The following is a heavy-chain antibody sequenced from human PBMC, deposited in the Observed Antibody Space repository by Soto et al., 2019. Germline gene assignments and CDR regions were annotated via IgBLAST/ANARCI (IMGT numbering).Heavy chain of an antibody. CDR3: AGGRSSSWYPNWFDP. CDR1: GGSFSGYY. V-gene: IGHV4-34*01. D-gene: IGHD6-13*01. J-gene: IGHJ5*02. Sequence: PSETLSLTCAVYGGSFSGYYWSWIRQPPGKGLEWIGEINHSGSTNYNPSLKSRVTISVDTSKNQFPLKLSSVTAADTAVYYCAGGRSSSWYPNWFDPWGQGTLVTVSS. CDR2: INHSGST.